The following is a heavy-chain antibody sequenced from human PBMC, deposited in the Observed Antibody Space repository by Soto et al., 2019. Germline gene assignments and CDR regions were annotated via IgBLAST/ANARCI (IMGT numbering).Heavy chain of an antibody. J-gene: IGHJ6*02. Sequence: EVQLLESGGGLVQPGGSLRLSCAASGFTFSSYAMSWVRQAPGKGLEWVSAISGSGGSTYYADSVKGRFTISRDNSKNTLYLQMNSLRTEDTAVYYCAHEGDSPPGYYGMDVWGQGTTVTVSS. CDR3: AHEGDSPPGYYGMDV. CDR1: GFTFSSYA. V-gene: IGHV3-23*01. D-gene: IGHD5-18*01. CDR2: ISGSGGST.